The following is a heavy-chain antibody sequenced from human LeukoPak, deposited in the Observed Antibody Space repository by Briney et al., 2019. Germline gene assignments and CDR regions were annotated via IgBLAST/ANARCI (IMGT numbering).Heavy chain of an antibody. CDR1: GYTFTSYY. CDR2: INPSGGST. Sequence: ASVKVSCKASGYTFTSYYMHWVRQAPGQGLEWMGIINPSGGSTSYAQKFQGRVTMTRDMSTSTVYMELSSLRSEDTAVYYCARAQVRTVVTGSYMDVWGKGTTVTVSS. CDR3: ARAQVRTVVTGSYMDV. J-gene: IGHJ6*03. D-gene: IGHD4-23*01. V-gene: IGHV1-46*01.